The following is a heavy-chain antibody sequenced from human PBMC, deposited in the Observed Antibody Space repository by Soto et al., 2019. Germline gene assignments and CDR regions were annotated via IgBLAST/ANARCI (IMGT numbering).Heavy chain of an antibody. CDR2: INVYNGNT. CDR1: CYTFTSYG. D-gene: IGHD3-10*01. CDR3: ARGVGSGSYYNQYNWFDP. Sequence: GASVKVACQASCYTFTSYGISWVRQAHGQGLEWMGWINVYNGNTKYAQKVQGRVTMTTDTSTSTAYMELRSLRSDDTAVYYCARGVGSGSYYNQYNWFDPWGQGTLVTVSS. J-gene: IGHJ5*02. V-gene: IGHV1-18*01.